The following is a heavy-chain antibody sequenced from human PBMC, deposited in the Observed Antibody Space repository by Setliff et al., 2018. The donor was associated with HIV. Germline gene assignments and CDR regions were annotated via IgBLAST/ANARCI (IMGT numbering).Heavy chain of an antibody. CDR3: ARGFGLMILYYFDY. D-gene: IGHD3-16*01. V-gene: IGHV4-31*03. J-gene: IGHJ4*02. Sequence: PSETLSLTCTVSGGSISSGGYYWSWIRQHPGKGLEWIGYIYYSGSTYYNPSLKSRVTISVDTSKNQFSLKLSSVTAADTAVYYCARGFGLMILYYFDYWGQGTLVTSPQ. CDR2: IYYSGST. CDR1: GGSISSGGYY.